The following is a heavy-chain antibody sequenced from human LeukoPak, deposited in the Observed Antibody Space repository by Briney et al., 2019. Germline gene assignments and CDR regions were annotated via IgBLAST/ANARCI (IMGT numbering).Heavy chain of an antibody. Sequence: GGSLRLSCAASGFTFSSFAMTWVRQAPGKGLEWVSIISSGSSAIFSADALKGRFTISRDDAKNLLYLDMNSLRAEDTAVYYCARGHTAVTRHFDFWGQGTLVTVSS. CDR2: ISSGSSAI. V-gene: IGHV3-21*01. CDR1: GFTFSSFA. D-gene: IGHD4-17*01. J-gene: IGHJ4*02. CDR3: ARGHTAVTRHFDF.